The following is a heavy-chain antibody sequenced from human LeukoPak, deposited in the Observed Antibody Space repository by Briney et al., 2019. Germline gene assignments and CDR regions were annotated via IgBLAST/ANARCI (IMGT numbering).Heavy chain of an antibody. CDR1: GFTFSSYG. CDR3: AKVVRSGYDFDY. CDR2: IRYDGSNK. J-gene: IGHJ4*02. D-gene: IGHD5-12*01. V-gene: IGHV3-30*02. Sequence: GGSLRLSCAASGFTFSSYGMHWVRQAPGKGLEWVAFIRYDGSNKYYADSVKGRFTISRGNSKNTLYLQMNSLRAEDTAVYYCAKVVRSGYDFDYWGQGTLVTVSS.